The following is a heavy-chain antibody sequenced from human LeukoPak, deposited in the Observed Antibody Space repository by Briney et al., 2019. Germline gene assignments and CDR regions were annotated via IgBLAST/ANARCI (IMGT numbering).Heavy chain of an antibody. CDR3: ARGFSSSSYHFDY. D-gene: IGHD6-13*01. CDR1: GGTFSSYT. V-gene: IGHV1-69*16. Sequence: AASVKVSCKASGGTFSSYTISWVRQAPGQGLEWMGRIIPILGIANYAQKFQGRVTITTDESTSTAYMELSSLRSEDTAVYYCARGFSSSSYHFDYWGQGTLVTVSS. J-gene: IGHJ4*02. CDR2: IIPILGIA.